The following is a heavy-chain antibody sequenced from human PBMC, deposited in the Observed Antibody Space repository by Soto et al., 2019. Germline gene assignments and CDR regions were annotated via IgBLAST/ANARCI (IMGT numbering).Heavy chain of an antibody. J-gene: IGHJ4*02. CDR3: AKGYTGDRGYDFFNY. CDR1: GFTLSDYA. D-gene: IGHD5-12*01. CDR2: ISASGGTT. Sequence: EVQLLESGGGLVQPGGPPRLACAASGFTLSDYAMTWVRQAPGKGLEWVSTISASGGTTSYADSVKGRFTTSRDNSKNTVFLLMNGLRAEDTAIYYCAKGYTGDRGYDFFNYWGQGALVTVTS. V-gene: IGHV3-23*01.